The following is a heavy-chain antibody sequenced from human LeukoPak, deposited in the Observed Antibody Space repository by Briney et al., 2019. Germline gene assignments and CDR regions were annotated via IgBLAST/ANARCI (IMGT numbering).Heavy chain of an antibody. V-gene: IGHV3-21*01. D-gene: IGHD3-10*01. J-gene: IGHJ4*02. CDR2: ISSSSSYI. Sequence: KSGGSLRLSCAASGFTFSSYSMNWVRQAPGKGLEWVSSISSSSSYIYYADSVKGRFTISRDNAKNSLYLQMNSLRAEDTAVYYCARYHYYGSGSQRINPNFDYWGQGTLVTVSS. CDR1: GFTFSSYS. CDR3: ARYHYYGSGSQRINPNFDY.